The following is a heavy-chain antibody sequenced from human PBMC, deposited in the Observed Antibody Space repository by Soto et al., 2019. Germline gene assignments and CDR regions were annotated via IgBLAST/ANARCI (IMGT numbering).Heavy chain of an antibody. CDR2: ISSSSSYI. J-gene: IGHJ4*02. D-gene: IGHD3-3*01. V-gene: IGHV3-21*01. CDR1: GFTFSSYS. CDR3: ARDLRDYDFWSCYIDY. Sequence: GGSLRLSCAASGFTFSSYSMNWVRQAPGKGLEWVSSISSSSSYIYYADSVKGRFTISRDNAKNSLYLQMNSLRAEDTAVYYCARDLRDYDFWSCYIDYWGQGTLVTVSS.